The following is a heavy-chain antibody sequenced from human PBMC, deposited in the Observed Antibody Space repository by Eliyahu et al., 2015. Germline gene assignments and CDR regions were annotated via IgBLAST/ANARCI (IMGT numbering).Heavy chain of an antibody. CDR3: AESSSWRGELDY. CDR1: GFTFRSYS. Sequence: EVQLVESGXGLVQPGXSLRLSCXASGFTFRSYSMNWVRQAPGKGLEWVSFIGSSXSTKYYADSVKGRFTISRDNAKKSLYLQMNSLRAEDTAVYYCAESSSWRGELDYWGQGTLVTVSS. D-gene: IGHD6-13*01. V-gene: IGHV3-48*01. CDR2: IGSSXSTK. J-gene: IGHJ4*02.